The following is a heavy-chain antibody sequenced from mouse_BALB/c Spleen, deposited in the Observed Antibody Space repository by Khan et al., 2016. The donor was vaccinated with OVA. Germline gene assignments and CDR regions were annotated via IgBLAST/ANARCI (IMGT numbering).Heavy chain of an antibody. CDR2: ITSGGSYT. CDR1: GFTFSSYS. D-gene: IGHD1-1*01. CDR3: TRDRNYYGSSFYFDY. V-gene: IGHV5-6-4*01. Sequence: EVELVESGGGLVKPGGSLRLSCAASGFTFSSYSMSWVRQTPEKRLEWVATITSGGSYTYYPDSVQGRFTISRDNAKKTLYLQMRSLKSEDTAIYYCTRDRNYYGSSFYFDYWGQGTTLTVSS. J-gene: IGHJ2*01.